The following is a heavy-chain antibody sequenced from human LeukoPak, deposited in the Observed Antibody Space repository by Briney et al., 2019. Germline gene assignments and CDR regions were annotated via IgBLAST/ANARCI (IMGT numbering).Heavy chain of an antibody. J-gene: IGHJ4*02. V-gene: IGHV3-7*01. CDR1: GFSFTTYW. CDR3: ARENGRQIISPYFDH. D-gene: IGHD3-10*01. CDR2: IKQDGTEK. Sequence: GGSLRLSCAASGFSFTTYWMGWVRQAPGKGLEWVANIKQDGTEKYYVDSVKGRFTISRDNAKNSLYLQMNSLRVEDTAVYYCARENGRQIISPYFDHWGQGTLVTVSS.